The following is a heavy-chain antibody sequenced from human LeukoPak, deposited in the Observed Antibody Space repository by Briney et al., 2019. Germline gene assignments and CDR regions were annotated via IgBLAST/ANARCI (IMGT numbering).Heavy chain of an antibody. J-gene: IGHJ2*01. CDR1: GGLISSYY. CDR2: IYYTGST. CDR3: ARRQARPTVTWYFDL. Sequence: SETLSLTCAVSGGLISSYYWSWIRQPPGKGLEWIGYIYYTGSTNYNPSLKSRVTISLDTSKNQFSLKLSSVTAADMAVYHCARRQARPTVTWYFDLWGRGTLVTVSS. V-gene: IGHV4-59*08. D-gene: IGHD4-17*01.